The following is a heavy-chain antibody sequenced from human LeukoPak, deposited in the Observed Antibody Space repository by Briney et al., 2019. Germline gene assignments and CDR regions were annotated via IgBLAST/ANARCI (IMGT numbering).Heavy chain of an antibody. D-gene: IGHD3-3*01. CDR3: ARAPLWSGYSDYYYGMDV. CDR2: IISIFGTA. V-gene: IGHV1-69*13. CDR1: GGTFSSYA. J-gene: IGHJ6*02. Sequence: ASVKVSCKASGGTFSSYAISWVRQAPGQGLEWMGGIISIFGTANYAQKFQGRVTITADESTSTAYMELSSLRSEDTAVYYCARAPLWSGYSDYYYGMDVWGQGTTVTVSS.